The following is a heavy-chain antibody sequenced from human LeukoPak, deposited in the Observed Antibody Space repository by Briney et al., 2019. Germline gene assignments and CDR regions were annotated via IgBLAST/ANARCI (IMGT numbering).Heavy chain of an antibody. CDR3: ARASKLLWFGEWWFDP. D-gene: IGHD3-10*01. Sequence: SETLSLTCAVYGGSFSGYYWSWIRQPPGRGLEWIGEINHSGSTNYNPSLKSRVTISVDTSKNQFSLKLSSVTAADTAVYYCARASKLLWFGEWWFDPWGQGTLVTVSS. J-gene: IGHJ5*02. CDR2: INHSGST. V-gene: IGHV4-34*01. CDR1: GGSFSGYY.